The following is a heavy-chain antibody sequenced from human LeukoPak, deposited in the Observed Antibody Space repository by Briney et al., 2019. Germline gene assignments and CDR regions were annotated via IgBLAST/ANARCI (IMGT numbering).Heavy chain of an antibody. D-gene: IGHD3-22*01. CDR1: GFTFSSYG. V-gene: IGHV3-30*03. Sequence: GGSLRLSCAASGFTFSSYGMHWVRQAPGKGLEWVAVISYDGRNQYYGDSVRGRFTISRDNSKNTLYLQMNSLRVEDTAVYYCAALNYYDSTGYSYWGQGTLVTVSS. CDR2: ISYDGRNQ. J-gene: IGHJ4*02. CDR3: AALNYYDSTGYSY.